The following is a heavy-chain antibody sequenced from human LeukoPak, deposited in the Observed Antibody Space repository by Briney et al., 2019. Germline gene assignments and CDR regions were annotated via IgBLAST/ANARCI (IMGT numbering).Heavy chain of an antibody. CDR1: GFTFSNYD. J-gene: IGHJ4*02. CDR3: APNRANWGSE. D-gene: IGHD7-27*01. V-gene: IGHV3-23*01. Sequence: GGSLRLSCAASGFTFSNYDMRWIRQASGKGLEWVSSISGSGGSTYYADSVKGRFTISRDNSKNTLYLQMDSLRAEDTAVYYCAPNRANWGSEGGQGTLVTVSS. CDR2: ISGSGGST.